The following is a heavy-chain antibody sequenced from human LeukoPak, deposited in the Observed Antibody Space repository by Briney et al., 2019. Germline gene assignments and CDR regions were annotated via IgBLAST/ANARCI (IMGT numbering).Heavy chain of an antibody. CDR2: IYYSGTT. J-gene: IGHJ4*02. V-gene: IGHV4-39*01. CDR1: GGSISSTSYF. D-gene: IGHD5-18*01. CDR3: ARLADTAMVDY. Sequence: KPSETLSLTCTVSGGSISSTSYFWGRIRQPPGKGLEWIGSIYYSGTTYYNPSLKSRVTISVDTSKNQFSLNLNSVTAADTAVYYCARLADTAMVDYWGQGTLVTVSS.